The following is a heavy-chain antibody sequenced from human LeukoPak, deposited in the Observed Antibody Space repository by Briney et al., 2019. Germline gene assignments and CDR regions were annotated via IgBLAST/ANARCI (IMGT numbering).Heavy chain of an antibody. Sequence: SETLSLTCTVSGGSISSYYWSWIRQPAGKGLEWIGRIYTSGSTNYNPSLKSRVTMSVDTSKNQFSLKLSSVTAADTAVYYCARGDFLSWGDPRPNWFDPWGQGTLVTVSS. CDR3: ARGDFLSWGDPRPNWFDP. CDR2: IYTSGST. CDR1: GGSISSYY. V-gene: IGHV4-4*07. J-gene: IGHJ5*02. D-gene: IGHD3-3*01.